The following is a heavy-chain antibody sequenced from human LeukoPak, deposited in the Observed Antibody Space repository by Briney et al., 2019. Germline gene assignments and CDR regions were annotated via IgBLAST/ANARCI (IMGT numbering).Heavy chain of an antibody. J-gene: IGHJ4*02. CDR1: GGSISSYY. CDR3: ARVTGYMIEDYFDY. CDR2: IYYSGST. Sequence: SETLSLTCTVSGGSISSYYWSWIRQPPGQGLEWIGYIYYSGSTNYNPSLKSRVTISVDTSKNQFSLKLSSVTAADTAVYYCARVTGYMIEDYFDYWGQGTLVTVSS. D-gene: IGHD3-22*01. V-gene: IGHV4-59*01.